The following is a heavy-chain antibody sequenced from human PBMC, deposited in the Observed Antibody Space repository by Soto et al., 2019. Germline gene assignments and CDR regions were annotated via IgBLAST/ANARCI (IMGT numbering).Heavy chain of an antibody. CDR2: IHYTGST. Sequence: SETLSLTCTVSGGSMSRYYWTWIRQPPGKGLEWIGNIHYTGSTNYNPSHKSRVTILLGTSTSQFSLKVSSVTAADTAVYYCARDLTISSTDGPLDPWGQGTLVTVSS. CDR1: GGSMSRYY. CDR3: ARDLTISSTDGPLDP. J-gene: IGHJ5*01. V-gene: IGHV4-59*01. D-gene: IGHD1-1*01.